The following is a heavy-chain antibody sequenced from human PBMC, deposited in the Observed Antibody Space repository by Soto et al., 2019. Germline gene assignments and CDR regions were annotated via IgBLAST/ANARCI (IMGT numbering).Heavy chain of an antibody. CDR3: TRGMFGVGMDL. CDR2: MGGAGAR. V-gene: IGHV3-13*01. Sequence: EVQLVQSGGGLAQPGGSLRLSCAAFGFTYPSYDMVWVRHVAGKGLEWVSSMGGAGAREYAGSVRGRFTISRDKARNSLYLQMDSLRVGDTAVYYCTRGMFGVGMDLWGQGTPVTVSS. D-gene: IGHD3-10*02. J-gene: IGHJ6*02. CDR1: GFTYPSYD.